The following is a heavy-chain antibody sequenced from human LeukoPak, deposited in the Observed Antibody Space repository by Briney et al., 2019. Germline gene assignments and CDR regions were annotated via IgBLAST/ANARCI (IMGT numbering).Heavy chain of an antibody. CDR2: IYYSGST. D-gene: IGHD6-6*01. J-gene: IGHJ6*03. V-gene: IGHV4-59*11. CDR3: ASSSPYYYMDV. Sequence: PETLSLTCTVSGGSISSHYWSWIRQPPGKGLEWIGYIYYSGSTNYNPSLKSRVTISVDTSKNQFSLKLSSVTAADTAVYYCASSSPYYYMDVWGKGTTVTVSS. CDR1: GGSISSHY.